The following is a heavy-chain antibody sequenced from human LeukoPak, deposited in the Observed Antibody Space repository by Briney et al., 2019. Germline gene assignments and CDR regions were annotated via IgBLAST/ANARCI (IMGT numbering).Heavy chain of an antibody. D-gene: IGHD6-13*01. CDR3: ASSPAQYSSSWYRY. V-gene: IGHV3-43*01. CDR2: ISWDGGSP. Sequence: GGSLSLSCAASGFTFDDYTMHWVRKAPGKGLEWVSLISWDGGSPSYADSVKGRFTISRDNSKNSLYLQMNSLRTEDTALYYCASSPAQYSSSWYRYWGQGTLVTVSS. CDR1: GFTFDDYT. J-gene: IGHJ4*02.